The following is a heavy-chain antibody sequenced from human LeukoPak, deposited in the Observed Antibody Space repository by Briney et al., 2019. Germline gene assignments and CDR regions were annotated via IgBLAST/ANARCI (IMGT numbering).Heavy chain of an antibody. CDR1: GFTFSTYA. CDR3: AKVVGDFNF. CDR2: IKNSDNSA. Sequence: GGSLRLSCTASGFTFSTYAMSWVRQAPGKGLEWVAAIKNSDNSAYYIDSVKGRFTISRDNPKNTLFLQMNSLRAEDTAVYYCAKVVGDFNFWGQGTLVTVSS. J-gene: IGHJ4*02. D-gene: IGHD4-17*01. V-gene: IGHV3-23*01.